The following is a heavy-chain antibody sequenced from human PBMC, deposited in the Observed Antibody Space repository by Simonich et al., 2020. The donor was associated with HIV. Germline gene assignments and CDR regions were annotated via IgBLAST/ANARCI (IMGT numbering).Heavy chain of an antibody. CDR2: ISYDGSNK. J-gene: IGHJ4*02. V-gene: IGHV3-30*07. CDR1: GFTFSSYA. Sequence: QVQLVESGGGVVQPGRSLRLSCAASGFTFSSYAMHWVRQAPGKVLRWVAVISYDGSNKYYADSVKGRFTISRDNSKNTLYLQMNSLRAEDTAVYYCASGGSISSVWADDYWGQGTLVAVSS. CDR3: ASGGSISSVWADDY. D-gene: IGHD3-16*01.